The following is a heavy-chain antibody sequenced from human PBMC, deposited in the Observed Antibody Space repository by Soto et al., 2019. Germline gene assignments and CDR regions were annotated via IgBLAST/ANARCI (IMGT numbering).Heavy chain of an antibody. D-gene: IGHD6-13*01. CDR1: GLTLSTSS. J-gene: IGHJ4*02. Sequence: SLRLSCAAFGLTLSTSSMNWVRQAPGRGLEWISYIRRSTSVTAYADSVKGRFTISRDSAKNTLYLQMNSLRAEDTAVYYCAKESLAAAGTGRSYYFDYWGQGTLVTVSS. V-gene: IGHV3-23*01. CDR2: IRRSTSVT. CDR3: AKESLAAAGTGRSYYFDY.